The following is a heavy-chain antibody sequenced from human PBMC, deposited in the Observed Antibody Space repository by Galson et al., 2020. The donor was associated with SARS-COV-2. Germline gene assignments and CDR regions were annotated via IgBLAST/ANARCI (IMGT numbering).Heavy chain of an antibody. V-gene: IGHV4-39*01. CDR2: ISYSGST. J-gene: IGHJ6*03. Sequence: SETLSLTCTVSGGSISTSSDYWRWIRQPPVKGLEWIATISYSGSTYYNPSLKSRVMISVDKSKNQFSLRMSSVTAADTAVYYCARRKYYNYYMDVWGKGTTVTISS. CDR1: GGSISTSSDY. CDR3: ARRKYYNYYMDV.